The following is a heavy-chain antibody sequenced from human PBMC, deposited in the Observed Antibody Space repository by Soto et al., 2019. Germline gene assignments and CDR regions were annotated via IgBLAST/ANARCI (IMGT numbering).Heavy chain of an antibody. CDR1: GGSISSYY. CDR3: ARHGGGSSLGWFDP. V-gene: IGHV4-59*08. CDR2: IYYSGST. D-gene: IGHD2-15*01. J-gene: IGHJ5*02. Sequence: PSETLSLTCTFSGGSISSYYWSLIRQPPGKGLEWIGYIYYSGSTNYNPSLKSRVTISVDTSKNQFSLKLSSVTAADTAVYYCARHGGGSSLGWFDPWGQGTLVTVSS.